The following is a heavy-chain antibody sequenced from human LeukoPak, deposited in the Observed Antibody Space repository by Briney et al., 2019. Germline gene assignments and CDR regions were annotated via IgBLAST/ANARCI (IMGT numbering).Heavy chain of an antibody. V-gene: IGHV3-48*03. D-gene: IGHD1-1*01. CDR1: GFTFSSYE. J-gene: IGHJ3*02. Sequence: GGSLRLSCAASGFTFSSYEMNWVRQAPGKGLEWVSYISSSGSTIYYADSVKGRFTISRDNAKNSLYLQMNSLRAEDTAVYYCARDHNWNYAFDIWGQGTMVTVSS. CDR2: ISSSGSTI. CDR3: ARDHNWNYAFDI.